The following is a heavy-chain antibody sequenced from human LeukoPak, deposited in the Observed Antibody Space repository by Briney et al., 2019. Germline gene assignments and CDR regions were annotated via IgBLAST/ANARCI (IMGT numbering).Heavy chain of an antibody. CDR2: IYHSGST. V-gene: IGHV4-30-2*01. CDR1: GGSISSGGYY. D-gene: IGHD2-8*01. J-gene: IGHJ5*02. Sequence: PSETLSLTCTVSGGSISSGGYYWSSIRQPPGKGLEWIGYIYHSGSTYYNPSLKSRVTISADTSKNQFSLKLSSVTAADTAVYYCAKNGQSGFSFDPWGQGTLVTVSS. CDR3: AKNGQSGFSFDP.